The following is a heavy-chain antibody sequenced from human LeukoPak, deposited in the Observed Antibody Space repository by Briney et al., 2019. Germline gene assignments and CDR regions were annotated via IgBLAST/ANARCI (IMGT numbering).Heavy chain of an antibody. CDR3: AKDTSIGKYCTNGVCSPFDY. V-gene: IGHV3-23*01. D-gene: IGHD2-8*01. Sequence: GGSLTLSCAGSGFTFSSYAMSWVRQAPGQGLEWVSVISDSGDYTSYADSVRGRFTISRDNSRNTLYLQMISLRPEDTAVYYCAKDTSIGKYCTNGVCSPFDYWGQGTLITVSS. CDR2: ISDSGDYT. J-gene: IGHJ4*02. CDR1: GFTFSSYA.